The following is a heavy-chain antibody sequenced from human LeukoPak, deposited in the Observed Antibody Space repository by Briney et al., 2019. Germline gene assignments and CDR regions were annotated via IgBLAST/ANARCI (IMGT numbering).Heavy chain of an antibody. CDR2: IYYSGST. CDR3: AREYYDSSVIQGWFDP. D-gene: IGHD3-22*01. J-gene: IGHJ5*02. Sequence: SETLSLACTVSGGSISSSSYYWGWIRQPPGKGLEWIGSIYYSGSTYYNPSLKSRVTISVDTSKNQFSLKLSSVTAADTAVYYCAREYYDSSVIQGWFDPWGQGTLVTVSS. V-gene: IGHV4-39*07. CDR1: GGSISSSSYY.